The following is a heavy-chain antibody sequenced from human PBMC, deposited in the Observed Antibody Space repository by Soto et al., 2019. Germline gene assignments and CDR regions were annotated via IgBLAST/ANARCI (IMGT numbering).Heavy chain of an antibody. V-gene: IGHV1-69*13. D-gene: IGHD1-26*01. CDR2: IIPIFGTA. J-gene: IGHJ3*02. CDR1: GGTFSSYA. Sequence: GALVKLSCKASGGTFSSYAISWGRQAPGQGLEWMGGIIPIFGTANYAQKFQGRVTITADESTSTAYMELSSLRSEDTAVYYCARDRKSYGAPDAFDIWGQGTMVTVSS. CDR3: ARDRKSYGAPDAFDI.